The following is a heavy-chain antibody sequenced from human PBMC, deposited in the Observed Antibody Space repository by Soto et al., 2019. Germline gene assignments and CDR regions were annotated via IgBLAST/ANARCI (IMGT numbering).Heavy chain of an antibody. J-gene: IGHJ6*03. D-gene: IGHD4-4*01. Sequence: PGGSLRLSCAASGFTFSSYAMSWVRQAPGKGLEWVSAISGSGGSTYYADSVKGRFTISRDNSKNTLYLQMNSLRAEDTAVYYCAKGPGYSNYVTRFSAYYYYYYMDVWGKGTTVTVSS. CDR1: GFTFSSYA. V-gene: IGHV3-23*01. CDR3: AKGPGYSNYVTRFSAYYYYYYMDV. CDR2: ISGSGGST.